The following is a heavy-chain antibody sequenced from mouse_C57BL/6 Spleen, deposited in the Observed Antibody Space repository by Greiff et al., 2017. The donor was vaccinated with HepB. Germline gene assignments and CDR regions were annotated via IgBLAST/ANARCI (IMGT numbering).Heavy chain of an antibody. CDR2: ISSGGSYT. J-gene: IGHJ2*01. CDR3: ARHTGGYFDY. V-gene: IGHV5-6*01. Sequence: EVMLVESGGDLVKPGGSLKLSCAASGFTFSSYCMSWVRQTPDKRLEWVATISSGGSYTYYPDSVKGRFTISRDNAKNTMYLQMSSLKSEDTAMYYCARHTGGYFDYWGQGTTLTVSS. CDR1: GFTFSSYC.